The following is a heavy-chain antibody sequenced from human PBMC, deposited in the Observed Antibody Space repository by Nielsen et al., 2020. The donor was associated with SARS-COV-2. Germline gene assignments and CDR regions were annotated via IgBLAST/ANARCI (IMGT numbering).Heavy chain of an antibody. V-gene: IGHV1-18*01. Sequence: ASVKVSCKASGYTFTCYGISWVRHAHGQWLEWMGWISAYNGNTNYAQKLQGRVTMTTDTSTSTAYMELRSLRSDDTAVYYCAKSGYYYDSSGQRAFDIWGQGTMVTVSS. J-gene: IGHJ3*02. CDR3: AKSGYYYDSSGQRAFDI. CDR1: GYTFTCYG. D-gene: IGHD3-22*01. CDR2: ISAYNGNT.